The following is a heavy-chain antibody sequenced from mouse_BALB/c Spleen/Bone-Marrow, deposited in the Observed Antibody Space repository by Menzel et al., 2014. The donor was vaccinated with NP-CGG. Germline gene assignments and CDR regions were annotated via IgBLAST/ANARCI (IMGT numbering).Heavy chain of an antibody. V-gene: IGHV1S56*01. CDR2: IYPGNVDT. D-gene: IGHD4-1*01. Sequence: VKVVESGPELVKPGASVRISCKASGYTFTSYYIHWVKPRPGQGLEWIGWIYPGNVDTKYNEKFKGKATLTADKSSSTAYMQLSSLTSEDSAVYFCARGGSANWEGFAYWGQGTLVTVSA. CDR3: ARGGSANWEGFAY. J-gene: IGHJ3*01. CDR1: GYTFTSYY.